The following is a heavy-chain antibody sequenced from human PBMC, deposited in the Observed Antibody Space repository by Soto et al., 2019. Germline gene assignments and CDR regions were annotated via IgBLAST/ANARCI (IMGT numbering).Heavy chain of an antibody. V-gene: IGHV3-23*01. CDR3: ARHPDIVVVPEYFDY. Sequence: GGSLRLSCAASGFTFSSYAMSWVRQAPGKGLEWVSAISGSGGSTYYADSVKGRFTISRDNSKNTLYLQMNSLKAEDTAVYYCARHPDIVVVPEYFDYWGQGTLVTVSS. D-gene: IGHD2-2*01. CDR2: ISGSGGST. J-gene: IGHJ4*02. CDR1: GFTFSSYA.